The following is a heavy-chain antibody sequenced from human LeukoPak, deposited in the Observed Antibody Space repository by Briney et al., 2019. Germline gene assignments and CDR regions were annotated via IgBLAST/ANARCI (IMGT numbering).Heavy chain of an antibody. CDR1: GGSFSGYY. V-gene: IGHV4-34*01. CDR2: INHSGSP. Sequence: SETLSLTCAVYGGSFSGYYWSWIRQPPGKGVEWIGEINHSGSPNYNPSLNSRVTISVDTSKNQFSLKLSSVTAADTAVYYCARRMKYTAVAFDIWGQGTMVTVSS. D-gene: IGHD2-15*01. J-gene: IGHJ3*02. CDR3: ARRMKYTAVAFDI.